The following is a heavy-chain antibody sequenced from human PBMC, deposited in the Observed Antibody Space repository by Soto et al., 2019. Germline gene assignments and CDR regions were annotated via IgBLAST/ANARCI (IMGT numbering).Heavy chain of an antibody. CDR3: ARQKRGYCSSIRCLRRYYYYMDV. D-gene: IGHD2-2*01. V-gene: IGHV4-34*01. CDR1: GGSFSGYY. J-gene: IGHJ6*03. Sequence: PSETLSLTCAVYGGSFSGYYWSWIRQPPGKGLEWIGEINHSGSANYNPSLKSRVTISVDTSKNQFSLKLSSVTAADTAVYYCARQKRGYCSSIRCLRRYYYYMDVWGKGTTVTVS. CDR2: INHSGSA.